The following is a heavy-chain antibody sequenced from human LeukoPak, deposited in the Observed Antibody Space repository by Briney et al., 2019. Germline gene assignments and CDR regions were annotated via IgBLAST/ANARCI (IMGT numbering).Heavy chain of an antibody. Sequence: PWETLSLTCTVSGGSISSGSYYWSWIRQPAGKGLEWIGRIYTSGSTNYNPSLKSRVTISVDTSKNQFSLKLSSVTAADTAVYYCARDPDFDWLLSGAFDIWGQGTMVTVSS. CDR1: GGSISSGSYY. CDR3: ARDPDFDWLLSGAFDI. V-gene: IGHV4-61*02. J-gene: IGHJ3*02. D-gene: IGHD3-9*01. CDR2: IYTSGST.